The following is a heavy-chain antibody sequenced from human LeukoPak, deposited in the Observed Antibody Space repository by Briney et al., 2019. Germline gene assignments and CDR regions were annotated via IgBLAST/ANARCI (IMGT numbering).Heavy chain of an antibody. V-gene: IGHV3-21*01. Sequence: PGGSLRLSCAASGFTFSDHFMNWVRQAPGKGLEWVSSISSSSSYIYYADSVKGRFTISRDNAKNSLYLQMNSLRAEDTAVYYCARGGGDRADYWGQGTLVTVSS. CDR1: GFTFSDHF. D-gene: IGHD3-10*01. CDR3: ARGGGDRADY. J-gene: IGHJ4*02. CDR2: ISSSSSYI.